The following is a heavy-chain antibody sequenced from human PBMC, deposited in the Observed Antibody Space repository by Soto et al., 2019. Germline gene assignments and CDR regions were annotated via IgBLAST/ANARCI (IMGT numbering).Heavy chain of an antibody. V-gene: IGHV1-69*01. CDR2: IVPMLGTP. CDR3: ARNGTYGSSLSQYSGMDV. J-gene: IGHJ6*02. CDR1: GGTFDNFI. D-gene: IGHD3-10*01. Sequence: QVQLVQSGAEVKEPGSSVRVSCKASGGTFDNFIMNWVRQTPGQGLEWMGGIVPMLGTPTYAEKFKGRVTISATGSTSTMYVEVTIFISDDTDIYDCARNGTYGSSLSQYSGMDVWGQGITVTVSS.